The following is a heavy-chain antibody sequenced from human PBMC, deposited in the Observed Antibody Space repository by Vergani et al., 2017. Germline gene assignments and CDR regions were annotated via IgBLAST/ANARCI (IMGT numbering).Heavy chain of an antibody. CDR1: GGSINSHNYY. CDR2: IHTSGST. V-gene: IGHV4-61*02. Sequence: QVQLQESGPGLVKPSQTLSLTCTVSGGSINSHNYYWSWIRQPAGKGLEGIGRIHTSGSTNYNPSLKSRVTMSEDTSKNQFSLNLTSVTAADTAVYFCARGSCLGGSCYKPLFDYLGQGILVTVSS. D-gene: IGHD2-15*01. CDR3: ARGSCLGGSCYKPLFDY. J-gene: IGHJ4*02.